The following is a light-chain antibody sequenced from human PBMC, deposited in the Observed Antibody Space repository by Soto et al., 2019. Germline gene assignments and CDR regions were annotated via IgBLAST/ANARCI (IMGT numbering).Light chain of an antibody. Sequence: EIVLTQSPGTLSLSPGESATFSCRASQSVNSRYLAWYQQKAGQAPRLLIHGASSRATGIPDRFSGSGSGTDFTLSISRLEPEDFAVYYCHYYDDSPPFPFGPGTKLDIK. CDR1: QSVNSRY. CDR2: GAS. CDR3: HYYDDSPPFP. J-gene: IGKJ3*01. V-gene: IGKV3-20*01.